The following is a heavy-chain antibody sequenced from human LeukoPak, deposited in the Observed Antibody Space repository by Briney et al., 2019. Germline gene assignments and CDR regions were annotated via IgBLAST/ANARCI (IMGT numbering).Heavy chain of an antibody. CDR3: ARGQKYDYGDYPPTD. D-gene: IGHD4-17*01. V-gene: IGHV3-21*01. Sequence: PGGSLRLSCAASGFTFSSYSMSWVRQAPGKGLQWVSSISSSSRYIYYADSLKGRFTFSRDNAKNSLYLKMNSLRAEDTAVYYCARGQKYDYGDYPPTDWGQGTLVTVSS. J-gene: IGHJ4*02. CDR1: GFTFSSYS. CDR2: ISSSSRYI.